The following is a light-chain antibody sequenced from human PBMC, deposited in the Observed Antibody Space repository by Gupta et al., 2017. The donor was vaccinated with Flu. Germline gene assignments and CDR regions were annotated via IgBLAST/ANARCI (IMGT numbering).Light chain of an antibody. Sequence: QSALTQPRSVSGSPGPSVTISCTGTSNDIGGYSFVSWYQQQPGEAPKVIIYDVSQRSSGVPDRFSGSKSGNTASLTISGLQEDDEADYYCCSYAAADTSVFGTGTTVTVL. J-gene: IGLJ1*01. V-gene: IGLV2-11*01. CDR2: DVS. CDR1: SNDIGGYSF. CDR3: CSYAAADTSV.